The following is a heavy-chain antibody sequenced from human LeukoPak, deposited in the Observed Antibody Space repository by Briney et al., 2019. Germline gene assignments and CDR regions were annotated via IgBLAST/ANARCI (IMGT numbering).Heavy chain of an antibody. CDR1: GGSFSGYY. V-gene: IGHV4-34*01. D-gene: IGHD6-13*01. CDR2: INHSGST. Sequence: SETLSLTCAVYGGSFSGYYWSWIRQPPGKGLELIGEINHSGSTNYNPSLKSRVTISVDTSKNQFSLKLSSVTAADTAVYYCARGSYSSSWYVPRGHWFDPWGQGTLVTVSS. CDR3: ARGSYSSSWYVPRGHWFDP. J-gene: IGHJ5*02.